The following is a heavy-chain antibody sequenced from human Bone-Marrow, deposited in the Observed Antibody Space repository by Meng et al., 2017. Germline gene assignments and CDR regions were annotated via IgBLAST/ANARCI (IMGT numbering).Heavy chain of an antibody. CDR2: INPNNDDT. Sequence: ASVKVSCKASGYTLTAYYIHWVRQAPGQGLEWMGRINPNNDDTHYAQKFQGRVTMTRNTSISTAYMELSSLRSEDTAVYYCARVGAIEMATIRGWDYYYGMDVWGQGTTVTVSS. J-gene: IGHJ6*02. D-gene: IGHD5-24*01. CDR1: GYTLTAYY. CDR3: ARVGAIEMATIRGWDYYYGMDV. V-gene: IGHV1-2*06.